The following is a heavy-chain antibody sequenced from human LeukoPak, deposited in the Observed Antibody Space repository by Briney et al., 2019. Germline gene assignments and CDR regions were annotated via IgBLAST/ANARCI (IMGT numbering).Heavy chain of an antibody. CDR2: ISSSGSII. Sequence: QTGGALMLCCATSGFTFGSYEMNWVRQAPGKGLEWVSYISSSGSIIYYADSVKGRYTVSRDNAKNSLYLQMNSLRAEDTAVYYCARVTRGYSYGVDYWGQGTLVTVSS. CDR1: GFTFGSYE. V-gene: IGHV3-48*03. CDR3: ARVTRGYSYGVDY. D-gene: IGHD5-18*01. J-gene: IGHJ4*02.